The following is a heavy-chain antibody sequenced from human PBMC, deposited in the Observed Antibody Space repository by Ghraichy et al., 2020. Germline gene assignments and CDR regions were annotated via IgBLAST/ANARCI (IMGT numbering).Heavy chain of an antibody. J-gene: IGHJ4*02. CDR2: INHRGST. CDR1: GGSFSGYY. CDR3: ARLSGYCSNGVCLPHDY. V-gene: IGHV4-34*01. D-gene: IGHD2-8*01. Sequence: SETLSLTCAVYGGSFSGYYWSWIRQPPGKGLEWIGEINHRGSTNYNPSLKSRVTISINTSKNQFSLKLTSVTAADTAVYYCARLSGYCSNGVCLPHDYWGQGTLVTVSS.